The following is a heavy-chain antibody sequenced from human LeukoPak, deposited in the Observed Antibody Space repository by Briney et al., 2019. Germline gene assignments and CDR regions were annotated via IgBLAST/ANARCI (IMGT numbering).Heavy chain of an antibody. CDR1: GYTLTELS. D-gene: IGHD6-13*01. CDR2: VDPEDGET. CDR3: ATDLTAAGTAQFDY. J-gene: IGHJ4*02. Sequence: ASVKVSCKVSGYTLTELSMHWVRLAPGQGLEWMGGVDPEDGETIYAQKFQGRVTMTEDKATDTAYMELNSLRSEDTAVYYCATDLTAAGTAQFDYWGQGTLVTVSS. V-gene: IGHV1-24*01.